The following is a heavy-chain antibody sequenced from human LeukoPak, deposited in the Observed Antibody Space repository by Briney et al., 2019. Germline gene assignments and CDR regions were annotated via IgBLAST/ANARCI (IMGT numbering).Heavy chain of an antibody. CDR1: GFTFSVYA. CDR2: ISGSGGST. V-gene: IGHV3-23*01. CDR3: AKDVDMIVVVTYAFDI. J-gene: IGHJ3*02. Sequence: GGSLRLSCAASGFTFSVYAMSWVRQAPGKGLEWVSAISGSGGSTYYADSVKGRFTISRDNSKNTLYLQMNSLRAEDTAVYYCAKDVDMIVVVTYAFDIWGQGTMVTVSS. D-gene: IGHD3-22*01.